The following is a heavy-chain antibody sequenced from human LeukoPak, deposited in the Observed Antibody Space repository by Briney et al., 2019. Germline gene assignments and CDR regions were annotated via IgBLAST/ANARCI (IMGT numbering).Heavy chain of an antibody. CDR1: GFTFSSYG. D-gene: IGHD2-15*01. J-gene: IGHJ6*03. V-gene: IGHV3-30*02. CDR3: AKDLGYCSGGSCYSGYMDV. Sequence: GGSLRLSCAASGFTFSSYGMHWVRQAPGKGLEWVAFIRYDGSNKYYADSVKGRFTISRDNSKNTLYLQMNSLRAVDTAVYYCAKDLGYCSGGSCYSGYMDVWGKGTTVTISS. CDR2: IRYDGSNK.